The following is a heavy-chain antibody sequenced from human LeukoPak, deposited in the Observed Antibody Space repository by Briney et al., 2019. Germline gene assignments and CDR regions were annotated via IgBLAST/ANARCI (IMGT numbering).Heavy chain of an antibody. D-gene: IGHD5-24*01. CDR2: ISSGASKI. J-gene: IGHJ6*02. CDR3: TRVLEDGYSLADSYGLDV. Sequence: GGALRLSCAASGFMFSDFYMSWIRQGPGKGLEWISYISSGASKIYYGGSVKGRFTISRDNAKNSLYLQMNSLRADDTAVYYCTRVLEDGYSLADSYGLDVWGQGTTVTVSS. CDR1: GFMFSDFY. V-gene: IGHV3-11*01.